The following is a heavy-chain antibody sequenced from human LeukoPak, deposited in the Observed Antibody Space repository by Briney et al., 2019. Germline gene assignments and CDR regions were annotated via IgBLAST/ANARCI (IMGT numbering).Heavy chain of an antibody. CDR1: GFTFSTYA. V-gene: IGHV3-74*01. Sequence: PGRTLRLSCAASGFTFSTYATKWVRQAPGKGLVWVSRIGSDGIGTTYADSVKGRFPISRDNAKNTVYLQMNSLRAEDTAVYYCARISSEKYGLGDYWGQGTLVTVSS. CDR2: IGSDGIGT. D-gene: IGHD3-22*01. J-gene: IGHJ4*02. CDR3: ARISSEKYGLGDY.